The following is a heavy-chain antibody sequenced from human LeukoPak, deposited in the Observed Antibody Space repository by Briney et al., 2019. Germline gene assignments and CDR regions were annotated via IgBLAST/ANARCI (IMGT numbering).Heavy chain of an antibody. Sequence: SVKVSCKASGGTFSSYAISWVRQAPGQGLEWMGRIIPTFGIANYAQKFQGRVTITADKSTSTAYMELSSLRSEDTAVYYCARQDGYNLRGIGPIDPWGQGTLVTVSS. J-gene: IGHJ5*02. CDR3: ARQDGYNLRGIGPIDP. CDR1: GGTFSSYA. V-gene: IGHV1-69*04. D-gene: IGHD5-24*01. CDR2: IIPTFGIA.